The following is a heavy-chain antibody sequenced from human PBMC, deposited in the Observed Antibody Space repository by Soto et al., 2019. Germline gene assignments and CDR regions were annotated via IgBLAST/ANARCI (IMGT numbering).Heavy chain of an antibody. CDR2: IYYRGST. J-gene: IGHJ6*02. Sequence: ETVSRTCTVSGGSISSHYCSWVRQAPGKGLEWIGHIYYRGSTTYNPSLRSRSTISVDTSNNQFSLKLNSVTTAATAVYYCARDGREASGMDVWRQGTKVTVTS. CDR1: GGSISSHY. D-gene: IGHD1-26*01. CDR3: ARDGREASGMDV. V-gene: IGHV4-59*11.